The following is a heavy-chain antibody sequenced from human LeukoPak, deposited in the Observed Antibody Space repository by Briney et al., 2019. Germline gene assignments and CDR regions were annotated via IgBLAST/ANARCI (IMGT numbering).Heavy chain of an antibody. Sequence: PGGSLRLSCAASGFTFSSYEMNWVRQAPGKGLEWVSYISNSGSTIYYADSVKGRFTISRDNAKNSLYLQMNSLRAEDTAVYYCARDGSNYYYGMDVWGKGTTVTVSS. J-gene: IGHJ6*04. CDR1: GFTFSSYE. CDR2: ISNSGSTI. D-gene: IGHD3-10*01. CDR3: ARDGSNYYYGMDV. V-gene: IGHV3-48*03.